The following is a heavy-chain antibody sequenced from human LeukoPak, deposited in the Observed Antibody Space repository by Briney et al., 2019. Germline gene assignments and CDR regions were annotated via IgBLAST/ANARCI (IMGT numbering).Heavy chain of an antibody. D-gene: IGHD6-19*01. Sequence: PGGSLRLSCAASGFTFSNYAMSWVRQAPGKGLEWVSSINGRGGSTYYADSVEGRFTISRDNSKNTLYLQMNSLRAEDTAIYYCARLRFSSSGSNFDYWGQGTLVTVSS. CDR3: ARLRFSSSGSNFDY. CDR2: INGRGGST. J-gene: IGHJ4*02. V-gene: IGHV3-23*01. CDR1: GFTFSNYA.